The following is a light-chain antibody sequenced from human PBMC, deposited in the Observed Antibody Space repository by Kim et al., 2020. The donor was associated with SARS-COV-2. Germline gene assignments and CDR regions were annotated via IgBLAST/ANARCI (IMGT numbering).Light chain of an antibody. Sequence: SASVGDTVTITCRTSQGIRNDLAWFQQKAGKAPQLLIYGASSLHTGVPSRSSGSGSGTDFTLTISSLQPEDFATYYCLQHYKYPYTFGQGTKLEI. J-gene: IGKJ2*01. V-gene: IGKV1-6*01. CDR3: LQHYKYPYT. CDR1: QGIRND. CDR2: GAS.